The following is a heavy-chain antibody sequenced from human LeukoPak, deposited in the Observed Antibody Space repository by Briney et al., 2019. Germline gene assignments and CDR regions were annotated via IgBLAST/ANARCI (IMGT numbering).Heavy chain of an antibody. CDR3: ARGYSYGSDYYYGMDV. V-gene: IGHV1-18*04. CDR1: GYTFSGYY. J-gene: IGHJ6*02. CDR2: ISGYNGNT. Sequence: ASVKVSCKASGYTFSGYYIHWVRQAPGQGREWMGWISGYNGNTKYAQKVQGRVTMTTDTSTSTAYMELRSLRSDDTAVYYCARGYSYGSDYYYGMDVWGQGTTVTVSS. D-gene: IGHD5-18*01.